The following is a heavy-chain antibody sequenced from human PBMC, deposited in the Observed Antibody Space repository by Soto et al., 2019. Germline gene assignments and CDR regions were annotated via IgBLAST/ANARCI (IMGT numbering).Heavy chain of an antibody. Sequence: EVQLVESGGGLLQPGVSLTLSCTASGFTFSNYWMHWVRQAPGKGLVWVSRTKSDGSGTSYTDSVKGRFTISRDNAYNTLYLQMSNLRAEDTAVYYCARGGFAYGPGRMYVWGKGTTVIVSS. V-gene: IGHV3-74*01. CDR2: TKSDGSGT. D-gene: IGHD3-10*01. CDR3: ARGGFAYGPGRMYV. J-gene: IGHJ6*04. CDR1: GFTFSNYW.